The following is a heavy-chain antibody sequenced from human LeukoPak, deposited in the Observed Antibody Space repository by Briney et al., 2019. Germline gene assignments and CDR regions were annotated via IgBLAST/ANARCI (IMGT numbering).Heavy chain of an antibody. CDR1: GFTFSSYG. Sequence: PGGSLRLSCAASGFTFSSYGMHWVRQAPGKGLEWVAVIWYDGSNKYYADSVKGRFTISRDNSKNTLYLQMNSLRAEDTAIYYSPRDVSGRFDYWGQGTLVTVSS. CDR3: PRDVSGRFDY. D-gene: IGHD2-15*01. V-gene: IGHV3-33*01. CDR2: IWYDGSNK. J-gene: IGHJ4*02.